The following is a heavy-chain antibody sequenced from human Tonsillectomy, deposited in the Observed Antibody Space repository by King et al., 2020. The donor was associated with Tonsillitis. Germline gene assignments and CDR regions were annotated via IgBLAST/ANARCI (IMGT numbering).Heavy chain of an antibody. J-gene: IGHJ6*02. V-gene: IGHV3-49*05. D-gene: IGHD4-17*01. Sequence: VQLVESGGGLVKPGRSLRLSCTASGFTFGDYAMSWFRQAPGKGLEWVGFIRSKAYGGTTEYAASVKGRFTISRDDSKSIAYLQMNSLKTEDTAVYYCTRGGQIYGRYYYGMDVWGHGTTVTVSS. CDR3: TRGGQIYGRYYYGMDV. CDR2: IRSKAYGGTT. CDR1: GFTFGDYA.